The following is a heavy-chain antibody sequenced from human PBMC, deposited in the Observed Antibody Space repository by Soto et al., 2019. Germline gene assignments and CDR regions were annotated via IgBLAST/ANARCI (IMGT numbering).Heavy chain of an antibody. CDR1: GGSISSSSYY. Sequence: SETLSLTCTVSGGSISSSSYYWGWIRQPPGKGLEWIGSIYYSGSTYYNPSLKSRVTISVDTSKNQFSLKLSSVTAADTAVYYCARSPITMVRGDPWFDPWGQGTLVTVSS. V-gene: IGHV4-39*01. CDR2: IYYSGST. CDR3: ARSPITMVRGDPWFDP. D-gene: IGHD3-10*01. J-gene: IGHJ5*02.